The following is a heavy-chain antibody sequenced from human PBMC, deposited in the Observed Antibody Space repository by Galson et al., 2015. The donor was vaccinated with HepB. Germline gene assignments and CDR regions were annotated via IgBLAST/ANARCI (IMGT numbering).Heavy chain of an antibody. J-gene: IGHJ3*02. Sequence: SLRLSCAASGFTFDDYAMHWVRQAPWKGLEWVSGISWNSGSIGYADSVKGRFTISRDNAKNSLYLQINSLRAEDTALYYCASGIAVAVAFDIWGQGTMVTVSS. CDR1: GFTFDDYA. CDR2: ISWNSGSI. CDR3: ASGIAVAVAFDI. V-gene: IGHV3-9*01. D-gene: IGHD6-19*01.